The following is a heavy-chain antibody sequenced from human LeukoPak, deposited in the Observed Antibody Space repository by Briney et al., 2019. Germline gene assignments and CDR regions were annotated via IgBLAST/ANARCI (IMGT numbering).Heavy chain of an antibody. V-gene: IGHV4-39*07. CDR2: IYYSGTT. CDR1: GGSISSSSYY. CDR3: ARGYYDSSGYYYVPRYYFDY. D-gene: IGHD3-22*01. Sequence: SETLSLTCTVSGGSISSSSYYWGWIRQPPGKGLEWIGSIYYSGTTYYNPSLKSRVTISVDTSKNQFSLKLSSVTAADTAVYYCARGYYDSSGYYYVPRYYFDYWGQGTLVTVSS. J-gene: IGHJ4*02.